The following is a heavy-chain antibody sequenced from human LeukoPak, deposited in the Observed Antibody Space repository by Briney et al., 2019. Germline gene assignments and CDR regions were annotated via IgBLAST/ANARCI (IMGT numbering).Heavy chain of an antibody. J-gene: IGHJ4*02. CDR3: ARSGSGYYYIFEY. Sequence: GGSLRLSCAASGFTFSSYAMSWVRQAPGKGLEWVSAISGSGGSTYYADSVKGRFTISRDNSKNTLYLQMNSLRAEDTAVYYCARSGSGYYYIFEYWGQGTLVTVSS. CDR1: GFTFSSYA. D-gene: IGHD3-22*01. V-gene: IGHV3-23*01. CDR2: ISGSGGST.